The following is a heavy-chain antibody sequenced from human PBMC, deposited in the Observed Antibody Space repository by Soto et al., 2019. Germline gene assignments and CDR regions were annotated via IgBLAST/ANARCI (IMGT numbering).Heavy chain of an antibody. V-gene: IGHV4-34*01. CDR2: INHTGST. CDR3: AMNVDTAMLHY. J-gene: IGHJ4*02. CDR1: GGSFSGYS. D-gene: IGHD5-18*01. Sequence: SETLSLTCAVYGGSFSGYSWTWIRQPPGTGLEWIGEINHTGSTNYNPSLKSRVTISVDTSKNQFSLKLTSVTAADTAVYYCAMNVDTAMLHYWGQGTLVTVS.